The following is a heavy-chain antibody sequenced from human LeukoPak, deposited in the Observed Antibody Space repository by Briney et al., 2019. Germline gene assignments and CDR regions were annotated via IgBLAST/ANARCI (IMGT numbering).Heavy chain of an antibody. D-gene: IGHD2-21*01. V-gene: IGHV3-23*01. CDR1: GFSLSSYA. J-gene: IGHJ4*02. Sequence: GGSLGLSCAASGFSLSSYAMSWVRQAPGKGLEWVSAISSTDAGTYHADSVRGRFTISRDSSKNTLYLQMNSLRAEDAAVYYCAKAPVTSCRGAHCYPFDYWGQGTLVTVSS. CDR3: AKAPVTSCRGAHCYPFDY. CDR2: ISSTDAGT.